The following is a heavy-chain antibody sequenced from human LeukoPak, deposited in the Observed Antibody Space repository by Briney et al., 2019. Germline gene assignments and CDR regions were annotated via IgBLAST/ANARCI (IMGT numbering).Heavy chain of an antibody. V-gene: IGHV4-59*01. CDR1: GVSISSYY. CDR2: ISYSGST. D-gene: IGHD3-10*01. J-gene: IGHJ3*02. CDR3: ARGHRSRITMVRGVIITYAFDI. Sequence: SETLSLTCTVSGVSISSYYWGWIRQPPGKGLEWIGYISYSGSTSYNPSLKSRLTISIDTSKNHFSLKLRSVTAADTAVYYCARGHRSRITMVRGVIITYAFDIWGQGTMVTVSS.